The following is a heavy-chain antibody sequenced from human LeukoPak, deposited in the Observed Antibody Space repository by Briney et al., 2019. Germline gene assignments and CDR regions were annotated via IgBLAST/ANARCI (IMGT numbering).Heavy chain of an antibody. V-gene: IGHV1-69*13. D-gene: IGHD2-2*01. CDR2: IIPIIGTA. CDR1: GGTFSSYA. J-gene: IGHJ6*02. CDR3: ARDEVTAKIVVVPDYYYGMDV. Sequence: ASVKVSCKASGGTFSSYAISWVRQAPGQELEWMGGIIPIIGTANYAQKFQGRVTITADESTSTAYMELSSLRSEDTAVYYCARDEVTAKIVVVPDYYYGMDVWGQGTTVTVSS.